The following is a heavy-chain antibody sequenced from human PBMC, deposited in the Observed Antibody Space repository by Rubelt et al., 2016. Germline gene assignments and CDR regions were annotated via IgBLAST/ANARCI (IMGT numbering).Heavy chain of an antibody. CDR1: GFTFSSYA. V-gene: IGHV3-48*03. CDR3: ARRQGSRGFDY. D-gene: IGHD2-2*01. J-gene: IGHJ4*02. Sequence: EVQLVESGGGLVKPGGSLRLSCAASGFTFSSYAMHWVRQAPGKGLEWVSYISSSGCTIYYADYVKGRLTISRDNAKNSLYLQMNSLRAEDTAVYYCARRQGSRGFDYWGQGTLVTVSS. CDR2: ISSSGCTI.